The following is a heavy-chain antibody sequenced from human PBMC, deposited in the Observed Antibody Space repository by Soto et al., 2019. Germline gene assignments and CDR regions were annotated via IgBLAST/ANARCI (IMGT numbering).Heavy chain of an antibody. CDR3: AKENGFQFVNFGASGFDY. CDR2: ISGSGSST. Sequence: EVQLLESGGGLVQPGGSLRLSCAASGFRFSSKAMSWVRQDPGKGLERVSIISGSGSSTYYTDSLKGRFTISRDNSKNMVYLEMNYLRAEDTAVYYCAKENGFQFVNFGASGFDYWGQGSGVSVSS. CDR1: GFRFSSKA. D-gene: IGHD6-6*01. J-gene: IGHJ4*02. V-gene: IGHV3-23*01.